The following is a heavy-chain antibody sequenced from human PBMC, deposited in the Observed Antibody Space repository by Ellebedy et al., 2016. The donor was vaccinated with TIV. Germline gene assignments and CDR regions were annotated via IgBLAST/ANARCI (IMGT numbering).Heavy chain of an antibody. V-gene: IGHV3-33*01. CDR1: GFTFSSYG. D-gene: IGHD2-15*01. J-gene: IGHJ4*02. CDR3: ARDWMMCSGGSCYRRVIDY. Sequence: GESLKISCAASGFTFSSYGMHWVRQAPGKGLEWVAVIWYDGSNKYYADSVKGRFTISRDNSKNTLYLQMNSLRAEDTAVYYCARDWMMCSGGSCYRRVIDYWGQGTLVTVSS. CDR2: IWYDGSNK.